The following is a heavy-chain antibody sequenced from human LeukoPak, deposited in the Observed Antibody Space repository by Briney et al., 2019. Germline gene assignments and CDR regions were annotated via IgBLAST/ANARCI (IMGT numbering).Heavy chain of an antibody. CDR3: ASALQGYDSSWYFDY. Sequence: PSETLSLTCTVSGGSVSNASYYWSWTRQPPGKGLDWIGYVYYSGSTNYSPSLKSRVTISLDTSKSQFSLKLSSVTAADTAVYYCASALQGYDSSWYFDYWGQGALVTVSS. J-gene: IGHJ4*02. D-gene: IGHD6-13*01. V-gene: IGHV4-61*01. CDR2: VYYSGST. CDR1: GGSVSNASYY.